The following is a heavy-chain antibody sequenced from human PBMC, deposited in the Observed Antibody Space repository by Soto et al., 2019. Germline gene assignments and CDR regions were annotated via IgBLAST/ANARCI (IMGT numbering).Heavy chain of an antibody. CDR1: GGTFSSYA. D-gene: IGHD6-6*01. CDR3: ARDGVIAARPKYYYYYGMDV. CDR2: IIPIFGTA. V-gene: IGHV1-69*06. J-gene: IGHJ6*02. Sequence: SVKVSCKASGGTFSSYAISWVRQAPGQGLEWMGGIIPIFGTANYAQKFQGRVTITADKSTSTAYMELSSLRSEDTAVYYCARDGVIAARPKYYYYYGMDVWGQGTTVTVSS.